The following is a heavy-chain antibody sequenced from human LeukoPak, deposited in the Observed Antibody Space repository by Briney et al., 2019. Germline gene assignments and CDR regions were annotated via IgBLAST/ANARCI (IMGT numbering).Heavy chain of an antibody. CDR3: ARGERYFDWIFDY. CDR1: GYTFTSYY. V-gene: IGHV1-46*01. CDR2: INPSAGTT. J-gene: IGHJ4*02. Sequence: ASVKVSCKASGYTFTSYYMHWVRQAPGQGLEWMGIINPSAGTTNYAQKFQGRVTMTRDTSTSTIYMELSRLRSDDTAVYYCARGERYFDWIFDYWGQGTLVTVSS. D-gene: IGHD3-9*01.